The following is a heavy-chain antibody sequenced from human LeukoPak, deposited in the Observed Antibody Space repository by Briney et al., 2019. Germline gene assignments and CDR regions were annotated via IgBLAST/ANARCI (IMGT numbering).Heavy chain of an antibody. Sequence: SETLSLTCAVSGRSIRSYYWRWIRQPAGKGLEWIGRIYTSGSTNYNPSLKSRVTMSVDTSKNQFSLKLSSVTAADTAVYYCARDAGSRWPFDYWGQGTLVTVSS. CDR2: IYTSGST. CDR1: GRSIRSYY. V-gene: IGHV4-4*07. CDR3: ARDAGSRWPFDY. J-gene: IGHJ4*02. D-gene: IGHD6-19*01.